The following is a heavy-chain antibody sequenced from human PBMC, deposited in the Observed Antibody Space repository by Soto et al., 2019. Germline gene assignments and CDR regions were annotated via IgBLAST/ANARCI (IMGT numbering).Heavy chain of an antibody. CDR1: GFTFSNAW. CDR2: IKSKTDGGTT. CDR3: TTGVAAALSYFDY. V-gene: IGHV3-15*01. J-gene: IGHJ4*02. Sequence: EVQLVESGGGLVKPGGSLRLSCAASGFTFSNAWMSWVRQAPGKGLEWVGRIKSKTDGGTTDYAAPVKGRFTISRDDSKNTLYLQMNSLKTEDTAVYYCTTGVAAALSYFDYWGQGTLVTVSS. D-gene: IGHD6-13*01.